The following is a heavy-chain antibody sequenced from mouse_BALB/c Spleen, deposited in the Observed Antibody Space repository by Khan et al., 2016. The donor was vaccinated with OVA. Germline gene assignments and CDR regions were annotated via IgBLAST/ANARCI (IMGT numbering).Heavy chain of an antibody. D-gene: IGHD1-1*02. CDR3: AKQIWSPYYGMDY. CDR2: IWGGGST. Sequence: VQLQESGPGLVAPSQSLSLTCTVSGFSLTDHGVSWIRQPPGKGLEWLGVIWGGGSTYYNSVLKSRLNISKDNSKTQVFLQMNSLKTDDTAMYYCAKQIWSPYYGMDYWGQGTSVTVSS. CDR1: GFSLTDHG. V-gene: IGHV2-6-5*01. J-gene: IGHJ4*01.